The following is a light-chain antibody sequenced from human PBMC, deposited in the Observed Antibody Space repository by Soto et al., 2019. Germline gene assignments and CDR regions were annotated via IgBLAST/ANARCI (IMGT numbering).Light chain of an antibody. V-gene: IGKV3-20*01. CDR3: HHYVAPPPT. Sequence: EIVLTQSPGTLSLSPGDRATLSCRASQSVANNYLAWYQQKPGQAPRLLIYDVFNRATGVPDRFSGRGSGTDFTLTISAVEPEDFAVYFCHHYVAPPPTFGGGTRLEIK. CDR1: QSVANNY. CDR2: DVF. J-gene: IGKJ4*01.